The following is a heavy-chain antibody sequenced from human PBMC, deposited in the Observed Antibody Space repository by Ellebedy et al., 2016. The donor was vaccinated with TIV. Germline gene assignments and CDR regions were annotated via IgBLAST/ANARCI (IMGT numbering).Heavy chain of an antibody. V-gene: IGHV4-59*13. CDR2: LTHTGRT. J-gene: IGHJ4*02. D-gene: IGHD2-15*01. CDR1: GGCFTSYY. Sequence: SETLSPTXTVSGGCFTSYYWTWIRQPPGKGLEWVGHLTHTGRTNYNPSLQSRVAISLDSSKTQFSLELNSVTAADTAVYYCARFRGGGGSSYFDHWGQGTLVTVSS. CDR3: ARFRGGGGSSYFDH.